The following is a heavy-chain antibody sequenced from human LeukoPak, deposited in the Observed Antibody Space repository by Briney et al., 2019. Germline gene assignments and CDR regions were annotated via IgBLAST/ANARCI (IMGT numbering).Heavy chain of an antibody. V-gene: IGHV1-18*01. D-gene: IGHD3-22*01. J-gene: IGHJ4*02. CDR1: GYTFASYG. Sequence: ASVKVSCKASGYTFASYGISWVRQAPGQGLEWMGWISAYNGNTNYAQKLQGRVTMTTDTSTSTAYMELRSLRSDDTAVYYCARASYYYDSSGYYSWGQGTLVTVSS. CDR2: ISAYNGNT. CDR3: ARASYYYDSSGYYS.